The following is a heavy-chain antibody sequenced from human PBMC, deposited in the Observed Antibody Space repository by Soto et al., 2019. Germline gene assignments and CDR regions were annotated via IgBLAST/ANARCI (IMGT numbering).Heavy chain of an antibody. CDR1: GYTLTELS. Sequence: ASVKVSCKVSGYTLTELSMHWVRQAPGKGLEWMGGFDPEDGETIYAQKFQGRVTMTEDTSTDTAYMELSSLRSEDTAVYYCATFPCGSSTSFYEPCNNWGQGALVAVSS. J-gene: IGHJ4*01. CDR3: ATFPCGSSTSFYEPCNN. CDR2: FDPEDGET. D-gene: IGHD2-2*01. V-gene: IGHV1-24*01.